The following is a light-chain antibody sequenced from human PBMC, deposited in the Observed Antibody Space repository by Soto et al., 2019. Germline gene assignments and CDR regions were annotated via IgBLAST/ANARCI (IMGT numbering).Light chain of an antibody. CDR3: QQYGSSSYT. J-gene: IGKJ2*01. CDR1: QSISSSY. V-gene: IGKV3-20*01. Sequence: EIVLTQSPGTLSLSPGERDTLSCRASQSISSSYLTWYQHKPGQAPRLLIYGASGRATGIPDRFSGSGSGTDVTLTISRLEPEEFAVYYCQQYGSSSYTFGQGTQLEIK. CDR2: GAS.